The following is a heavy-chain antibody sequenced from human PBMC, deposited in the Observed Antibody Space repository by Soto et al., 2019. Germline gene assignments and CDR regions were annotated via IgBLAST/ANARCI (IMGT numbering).Heavy chain of an antibody. CDR3: AARVGRWLQLGDY. CDR2: IYYSGST. D-gene: IGHD5-12*01. Sequence: QLQLQESGPGLVKPSETLSLTCTVSGGSISSSSYYWGWIRQPPGKGLEWIGSIYYSGSTCYNPSLKSRVTISVDTSKNQFSLKLSSVTAADTAVYYCAARVGRWLQLGDYWGQGTLVTVSS. V-gene: IGHV4-39*01. J-gene: IGHJ4*02. CDR1: GGSISSSSYY.